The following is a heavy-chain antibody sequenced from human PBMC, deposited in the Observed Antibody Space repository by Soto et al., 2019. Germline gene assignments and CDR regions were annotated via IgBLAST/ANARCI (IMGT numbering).Heavy chain of an antibody. CDR3: VVAAQPYYFDY. V-gene: IGHV1-18*01. CDR2: ISAYNGNT. D-gene: IGHD2-15*01. Sequence: QVQLVQSGAEVKKPGASVKVSCKASGYTFTSYGISWVRQAPGQGLEWIGWISAYNGNTNYAQKLQGRVTMTTDTSTSTDYMELRSLRSDDTAVYYCVVAAQPYYFDYWGQGAVVTVSS. CDR1: GYTFTSYG. J-gene: IGHJ4*02.